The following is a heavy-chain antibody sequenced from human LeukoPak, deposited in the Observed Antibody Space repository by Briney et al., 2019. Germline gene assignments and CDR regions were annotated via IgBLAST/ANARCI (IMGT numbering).Heavy chain of an antibody. Sequence: GASVKVSCKASGGTFSSYAISWVRQAPGQGLEWMGGIIPIFGTANYAQKFQGRVTITADKSTSTAYMELSSLRSEDTAVYYCARGAPNTPHFDYWGQGTLVTVSS. D-gene: IGHD1/OR15-1a*01. J-gene: IGHJ4*02. CDR1: GGTFSSYA. CDR2: IIPIFGTA. V-gene: IGHV1-69*06. CDR3: ARGAPNTPHFDY.